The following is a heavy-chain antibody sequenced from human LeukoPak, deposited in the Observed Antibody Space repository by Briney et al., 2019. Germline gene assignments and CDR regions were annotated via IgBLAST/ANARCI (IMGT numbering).Heavy chain of an antibody. CDR3: ARDQGYDSSGYYPGWFAP. V-gene: IGHV3-30-3*01. J-gene: IGHJ5*02. CDR1: GFTFSSYA. CDR2: ISYHGSNK. D-gene: IGHD3-22*01. Sequence: GRSLRLSCAASGFTFSSYAMHWVRQALGNGLEWVSVISYHGSNKYYADSVKGRFTISRDNSKNTLYLQMNCLRAEDTAVYYCARDQGYDSSGYYPGWFAPWGQGTLVTVSS.